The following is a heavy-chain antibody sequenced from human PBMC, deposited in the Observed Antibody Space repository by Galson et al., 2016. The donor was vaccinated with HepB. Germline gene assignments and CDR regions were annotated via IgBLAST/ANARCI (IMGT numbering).Heavy chain of an antibody. J-gene: IGHJ4*02. Sequence: PALVKPTQTLTLTCSFSGFSLSTSGMSVSWIRQPPGKALEWLALIGWDGDKYYTTSLKSRLTIPKDTSKNLVVLMMTNMDPVDTATYYCARIRSGYSYGHDSWGQGTLVTVSS. CDR1: GFSLSTSGMS. CDR3: ARIRSGYSYGHDS. D-gene: IGHD5-18*01. V-gene: IGHV2-70*01. CDR2: IGWDGDK.